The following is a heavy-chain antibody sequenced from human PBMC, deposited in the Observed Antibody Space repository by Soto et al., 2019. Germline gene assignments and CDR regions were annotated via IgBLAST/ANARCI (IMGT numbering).Heavy chain of an antibody. Sequence: GSLRLSCEASGFRFNSYSMNWVRQAPQKGLEWVSLIDARSNYIYYADSVEGRFTISRDNARNSLYLQMDSLRVEDTAVYYCVRENEMAGATSAFEYWGQGTPVTVSS. J-gene: IGHJ4*02. CDR1: GFRFNSYS. CDR2: IDARSNYI. V-gene: IGHV3-21*06. D-gene: IGHD1-26*01. CDR3: VRENEMAGATSAFEY.